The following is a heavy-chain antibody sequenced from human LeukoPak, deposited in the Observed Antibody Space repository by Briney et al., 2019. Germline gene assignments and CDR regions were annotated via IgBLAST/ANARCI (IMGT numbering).Heavy chain of an antibody. CDR2: IYHSRNT. CDR1: GGSISTYY. V-gene: IGHV4-59*01. Sequence: SETLSLTCTVSGGSISTYYWNWIRQPPGKGLEWIGYIYHSRNTNYNPSLKSRITMSVDTSKRQFSLKLSSVTAADTAVYYCARWGPGIYSYFDFWGRGTLVTVSS. CDR3: ARWGPGIYSYFDF. J-gene: IGHJ4*02. D-gene: IGHD1-26*01.